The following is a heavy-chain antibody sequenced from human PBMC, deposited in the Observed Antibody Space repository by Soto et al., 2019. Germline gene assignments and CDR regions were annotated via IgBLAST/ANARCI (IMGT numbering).Heavy chain of an antibody. Sequence: GGSLRLSCAASGFTFSSYDMHWVRQATGKGLEWVSAIGTAGDTYYPGSVKGRFTISRENAKNSLYLQMNSLRAEDTAVYYCARADNSHDSSSWWDNWFDPWGQGTLVTVSS. CDR3: ARADNSHDSSSWWDNWFDP. CDR1: GFTFSSYD. J-gene: IGHJ5*02. D-gene: IGHD6-13*01. V-gene: IGHV3-13*01. CDR2: IGTAGDT.